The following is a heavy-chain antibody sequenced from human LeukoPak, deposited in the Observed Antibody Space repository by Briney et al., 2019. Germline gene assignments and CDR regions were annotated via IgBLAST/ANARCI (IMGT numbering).Heavy chain of an antibody. CDR1: GYTFTSYA. CDR3: ARELDIVVVPAAMGADY. D-gene: IGHD2-2*03. Sequence: ASVKVSCKASGYTFTSYAMNWVRQAPGQGLEWMGWINPNSGGTNYAQKFQGRVTMTRDTSVSTAYMELSRLRSDDTAVYYCARELDIVVVPAAMGADYWGQGTLVTVSS. V-gene: IGHV1-2*02. CDR2: INPNSGGT. J-gene: IGHJ4*02.